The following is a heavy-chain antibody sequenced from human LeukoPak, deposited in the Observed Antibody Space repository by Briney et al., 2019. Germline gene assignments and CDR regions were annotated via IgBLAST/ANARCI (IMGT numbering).Heavy chain of an antibody. D-gene: IGHD3-10*01. CDR3: ARGQLLWFGELFDY. CDR2: IYTSGST. Sequence: SETLSLTCTVSGGSISSGSYYWSWIRQPAGKGLEWIGRIYTSGSTNYNPSLKSRVTISVDTSKNQFSLKLSSVTAADTAVYYCARGQLLWFGELFDYWGQGTLVTVSS. CDR1: GGSISSGSYY. J-gene: IGHJ4*02. V-gene: IGHV4-61*02.